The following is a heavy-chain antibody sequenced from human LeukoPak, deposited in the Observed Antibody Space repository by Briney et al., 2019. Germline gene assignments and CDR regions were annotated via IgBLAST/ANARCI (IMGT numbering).Heavy chain of an antibody. CDR1: GGTFSSYA. Sequence: ASVKVSCKASGGTFSSYAISWVRQAPGQGLEWMGWISAYNGNTNYAQKLQGRVTMTTDTSTSTAYMELRSLRSDDTAVYYCASITMVRGVQSDYGMDVWGQGTTVTVSS. J-gene: IGHJ6*02. CDR2: ISAYNGNT. D-gene: IGHD3-10*01. CDR3: ASITMVRGVQSDYGMDV. V-gene: IGHV1-18*01.